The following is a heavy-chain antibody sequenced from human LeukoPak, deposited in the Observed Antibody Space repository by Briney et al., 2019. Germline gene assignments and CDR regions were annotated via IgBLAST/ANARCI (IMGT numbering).Heavy chain of an antibody. CDR2: ISGYNGRT. CDR3: ARWSGGSEWRYHYGMDV. V-gene: IGHV1-18*01. J-gene: IGHJ6*02. CDR1: GYAFNTYG. Sequence: ASVKVSYKASGYAFNTYGISWVRQAPGQGLQWMGWISGYNGRTNSAQQFYDRVTMTIDTSTTTAYMELRRLRSDDTAVYYCARWSGGSEWRYHYGMDVWGQGTTVSVSS. D-gene: IGHD3-10*01.